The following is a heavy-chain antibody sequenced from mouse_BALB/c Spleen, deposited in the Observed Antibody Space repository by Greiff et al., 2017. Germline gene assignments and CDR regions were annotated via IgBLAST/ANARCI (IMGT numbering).Heavy chain of an antibody. V-gene: IGHV1S22*01. CDR1: GYTFTSYW. CDR2: IYPGSGST. Sequence: LQQPGSELVRPGASVKLSCKASGYTFTSYWMHWVKQRHGQGLEWIGNIYPGSGSTNYDEKFKSKGTLTVDTSSSTAYMHLSSLTSEDSAVYYCTRAYGYEGTWFAYWGQGTLVTVSA. CDR3: TRAYGYEGTWFAY. J-gene: IGHJ3*01. D-gene: IGHD2-2*01.